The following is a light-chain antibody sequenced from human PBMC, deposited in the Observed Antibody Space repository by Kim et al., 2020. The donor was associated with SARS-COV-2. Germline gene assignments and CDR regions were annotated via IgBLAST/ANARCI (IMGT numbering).Light chain of an antibody. CDR1: PSISSY. CDR2: AAS. V-gene: IGKV1-39*01. J-gene: IGKJ5*01. Sequence: ASVGDRATITCRASPSISSYLNWYQQKPGKAPKLLIYAASSLQSGVPSRFSGSGSGTDFTLTISSLQPEDFATYYCQQSYTTPITFGQGTRLEIK. CDR3: QQSYTTPIT.